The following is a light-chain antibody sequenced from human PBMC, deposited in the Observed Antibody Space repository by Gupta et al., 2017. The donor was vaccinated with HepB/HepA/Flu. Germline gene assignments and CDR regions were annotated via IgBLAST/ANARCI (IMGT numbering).Light chain of an antibody. V-gene: IGKV1-33*01. J-gene: IGKJ4*01. Sequence: DIQMTQSPFSLSASVGDRVTITCQASQHISGFLNWYQQKPGQAPKLLIFDASNLPTGVPKRFSGGGSGTHFTLTITGLQPEDFATYYCLHDDSLPLSFGGGTKVEVK. CDR3: LHDDSLPLS. CDR2: DAS. CDR1: QHISGF.